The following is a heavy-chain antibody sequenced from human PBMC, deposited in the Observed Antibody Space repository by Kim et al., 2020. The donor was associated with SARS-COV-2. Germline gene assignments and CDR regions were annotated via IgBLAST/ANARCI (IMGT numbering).Heavy chain of an antibody. D-gene: IGHD1-26*01. CDR2: IYYSGST. Sequence: SETLSLTCTVSGGSISSSSYYWGWIRQPPGKGLEWIGSIYYSGSTYYNPSLQSRVTISVDTSKNQFSLKLSSVTAADTAVYYWARVQWVLLRDDAFDIWGQGTIVTVSS. J-gene: IGHJ3*02. CDR3: ARVQWVLLRDDAFDI. V-gene: IGHV4-39*07. CDR1: GGSISSSSYY.